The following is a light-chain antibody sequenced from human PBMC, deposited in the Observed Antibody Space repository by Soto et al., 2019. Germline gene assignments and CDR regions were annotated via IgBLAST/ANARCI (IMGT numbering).Light chain of an antibody. Sequence: EIVLTQSPATLSLSPGERATLSCRASQSISSFLAWYQHKPGRAPRLLIYDVSNRATGIPARCSGGGSGTDFTLTISSLEPEDFAVYYCHQRSSWPLTFGGGTNVEIK. CDR1: QSISSF. CDR3: HQRSSWPLT. J-gene: IGKJ4*01. V-gene: IGKV3-11*01. CDR2: DVS.